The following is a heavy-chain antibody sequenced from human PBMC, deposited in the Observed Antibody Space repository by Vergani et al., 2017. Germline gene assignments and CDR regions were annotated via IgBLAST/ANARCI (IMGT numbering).Heavy chain of an antibody. J-gene: IGHJ4*02. CDR2: INPNSGGT. V-gene: IGHV1-2*02. CDR3: ARGPNDQQLVLGY. CDR1: GGTFSSYA. D-gene: IGHD6-13*01. Sequence: QVQLVQSGAEVKKPGSSVKVSCKASGGTFSSYAISWVRQAPGQGLEWMGWINPNSGGTNYAQKFQGRVTMTRDTSISTAYMGLSRLRSDDTAVYYCARGPNDQQLVLGYWGQGTLVTVSS.